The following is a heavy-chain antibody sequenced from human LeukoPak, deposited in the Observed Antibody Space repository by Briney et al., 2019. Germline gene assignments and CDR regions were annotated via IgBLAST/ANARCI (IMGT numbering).Heavy chain of an antibody. J-gene: IGHJ4*02. V-gene: IGHV3-53*01. CDR1: GFTVSNNY. Sequence: GGSLRLSCVASGFTVSNNYMSWVRQALGKGLEWVSIIYSDGKTYYADSVKGRFTISRDNSENTLFLQLNSLRVEDTAVYYCARDGCTTASCFENWGQGTLVTVSS. CDR3: ARDGCTTASCFEN. D-gene: IGHD2-2*01. CDR2: IYSDGKT.